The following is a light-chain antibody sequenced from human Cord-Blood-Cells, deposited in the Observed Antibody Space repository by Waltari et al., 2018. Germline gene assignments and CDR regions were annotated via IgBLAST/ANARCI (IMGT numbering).Light chain of an antibody. CDR1: SSDVGSYNL. J-gene: IGLJ2*01. V-gene: IGLV2-23*01. Sequence: QSALTQPASVSGSPGQSITISCTGTSSDVGSYNLVSWYQQQQGKAPKLMIYEGSKRPSGVSNRFSGSKSGNTASLTISGLQAEDEADYYCCSYAGSSNVVFGGGTKLTVL. CDR3: CSYAGSSNVV. CDR2: EGS.